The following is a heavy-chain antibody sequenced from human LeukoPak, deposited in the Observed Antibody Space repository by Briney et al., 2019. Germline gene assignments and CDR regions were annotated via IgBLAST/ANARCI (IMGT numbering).Heavy chain of an antibody. D-gene: IGHD4-17*01. J-gene: IGHJ4*02. CDR3: AKRRGYGDIDY. CDR1: GFNFITAA. CDR2: ISGSGDST. Sequence: GGSLRLSCAASGFNFITAAMTWVRQAPGKGLEWVSGISGSGDSTYYADSVKGRFTISRDNSKNTLYLQMNSLRAEDTAVYYCAKRRGYGDIDYWGQGTLVTVSS. V-gene: IGHV3-23*01.